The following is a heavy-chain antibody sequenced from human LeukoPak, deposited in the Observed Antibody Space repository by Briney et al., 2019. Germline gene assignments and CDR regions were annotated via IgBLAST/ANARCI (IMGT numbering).Heavy chain of an antibody. CDR1: GFTFDDYA. Sequence: GGSLRLSCAASGFTFDDYAMHWVRQAPGKGLERVSVISCNSGDIDYADSVKGRFTISRDNSKNTLYLQMNSLRAEDTAVYYCAKAASYGDYYYYYLDVWGKGTTVTISS. CDR3: AKAASYGDYYYYYLDV. CDR2: ISCNSGDI. J-gene: IGHJ6*03. D-gene: IGHD4-17*01. V-gene: IGHV3-9*01.